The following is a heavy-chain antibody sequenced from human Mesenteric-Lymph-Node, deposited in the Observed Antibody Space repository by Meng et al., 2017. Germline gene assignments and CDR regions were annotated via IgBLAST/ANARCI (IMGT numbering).Heavy chain of an antibody. Sequence: GESLKISCAASGFTFSSYWMSWVRQAPGKGLEWVANIKQDGSEKYYVDSVKGRFTISRDNAKNSLYLQMNSLSVEDTAVYYCARDYYDSSGYLPNWFDPWGQGTLVTVSS. CDR3: ARDYYDSSGYLPNWFDP. D-gene: IGHD3-22*01. CDR2: IKQDGSEK. CDR1: GFTFSSYW. J-gene: IGHJ5*02. V-gene: IGHV3-7*01.